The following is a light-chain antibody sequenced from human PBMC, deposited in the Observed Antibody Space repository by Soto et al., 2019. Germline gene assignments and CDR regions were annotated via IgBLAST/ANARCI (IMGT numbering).Light chain of an antibody. V-gene: IGKV3-15*01. CDR1: QSVSTN. J-gene: IGKJ5*01. Sequence: EIVMEHSPATLSVXPXXXXTXXCRASQSVSTNLAWYQQNPGQAPRLLISGASTRATGIPARFSGSGSGTEFTLTISSLQSEDFAVYYCQQYHIWPTFGQGTRLEIK. CDR3: QQYHIWPT. CDR2: GAS.